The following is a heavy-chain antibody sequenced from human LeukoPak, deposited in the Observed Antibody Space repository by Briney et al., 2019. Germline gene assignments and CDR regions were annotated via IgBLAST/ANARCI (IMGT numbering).Heavy chain of an antibody. D-gene: IGHD3-16*01. J-gene: IGHJ3*01. V-gene: IGHV3-23*01. Sequence: PGGSLRLSCAASGFXFSGYPITWVRQAPGKGLEWVSSISEAGGNTYYADSVKGRSTISRDNSKNTLYLQMNSLRAEDTALYYCAKYYGTSRTFDVWGQGTKVTVSS. CDR3: AKYYGTSRTFDV. CDR2: ISEAGGNT. CDR1: GFXFSGYP.